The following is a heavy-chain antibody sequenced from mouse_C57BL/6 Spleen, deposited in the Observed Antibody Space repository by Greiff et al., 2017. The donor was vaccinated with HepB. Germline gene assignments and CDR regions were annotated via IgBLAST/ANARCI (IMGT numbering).Heavy chain of an antibody. V-gene: IGHV14-2*01. Sequence: VQLQQSGAELVKPGASVKLSCTASGFNIKDYYMHWVKQRPEQGLEWIGRIDPEEGETKYAPKFQGKATITADPSSNTAYLQLSSLTSEDTAVYYCASDNWVWYFDVWGTGTTVTVSA. CDR1: GFNIKDYY. CDR2: IDPEEGET. J-gene: IGHJ1*03. CDR3: ASDNWVWYFDV. D-gene: IGHD4-1*01.